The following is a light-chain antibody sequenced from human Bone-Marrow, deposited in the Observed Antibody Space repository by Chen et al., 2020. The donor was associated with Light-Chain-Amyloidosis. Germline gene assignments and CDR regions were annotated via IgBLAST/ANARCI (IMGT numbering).Light chain of an antibody. V-gene: IGLV3-21*02. CDR3: QVWDRSSDRPV. J-gene: IGLJ3*02. CDR2: DYS. Sequence: SYVLTQPSSVSVAPGQTATIACGGNNIGSTSVHWYQQTPGQAPLLVVYDYSDRPSGIPERLSGSNSGNTATLTISRVEAGDEAYYYCQVWDRSSDRPVFGGGTKLTVL. CDR1: NIGSTS.